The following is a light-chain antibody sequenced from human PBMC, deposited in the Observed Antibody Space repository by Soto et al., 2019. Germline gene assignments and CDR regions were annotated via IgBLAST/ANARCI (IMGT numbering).Light chain of an antibody. Sequence: TVMTQSPGTLSVSPGEMATLSCRASQSISSKLAWYQQKPGQAPRLLIYGASTRATGVPARFSGSGSGTEFTLTISSLQCEDFAIYYCQQYHDYKMFGQGTKVEIK. CDR2: GAS. CDR3: QQYHDYKM. CDR1: QSISSK. J-gene: IGKJ1*01. V-gene: IGKV3-15*01.